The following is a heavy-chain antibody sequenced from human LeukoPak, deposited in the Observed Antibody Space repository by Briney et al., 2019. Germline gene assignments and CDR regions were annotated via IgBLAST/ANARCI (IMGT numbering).Heavy chain of an antibody. D-gene: IGHD1-26*01. Sequence: GGSLRLSCAASGFTFSDYYMSWIRQAPGKGLEWVSYISSSGSTIYYADSVKGRFTISRDNAKNSLYLQMNSLRAEDTAVYYCARDAGEYSGSYHRTHYYGMDVWGQGTTVTVSS. CDR1: GFTFSDYY. CDR3: ARDAGEYSGSYHRTHYYGMDV. V-gene: IGHV3-11*01. CDR2: ISSSGSTI. J-gene: IGHJ6*02.